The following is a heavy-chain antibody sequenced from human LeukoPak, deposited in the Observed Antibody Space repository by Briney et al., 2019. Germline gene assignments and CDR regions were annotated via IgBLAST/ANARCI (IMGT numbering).Heavy chain of an antibody. J-gene: IGHJ5*02. V-gene: IGHV4-34*01. Sequence: TSETLSLTCAVYGGSFSGYYWSWIRQPPGKGLEWIGEINHSGSTNYNPSLKSRVTISVDTSKNQFSLKLSSVTAADTAVYYCARDGPKRYGSSSKWFDPWGQGTLVTVSS. CDR1: GGSFSGYY. D-gene: IGHD6-6*01. CDR2: INHSGST. CDR3: ARDGPKRYGSSSKWFDP.